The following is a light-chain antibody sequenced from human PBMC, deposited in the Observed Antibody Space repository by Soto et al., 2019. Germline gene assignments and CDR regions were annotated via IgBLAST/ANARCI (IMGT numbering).Light chain of an antibody. CDR1: QAVSIF. CDR3: QQRSTWLDT. J-gene: IGKJ2*01. V-gene: IGKV3-11*02. Sequence: EILLAQSPATLSLSPGERATLSCKASQAVSIFLAWYQQKPGQAPRLLIHDASNRATGVPARFSGSGSGRDFTLTITSLEPEDFAVYYVQQRSTWLDTFGQGTKLEV. CDR2: DAS.